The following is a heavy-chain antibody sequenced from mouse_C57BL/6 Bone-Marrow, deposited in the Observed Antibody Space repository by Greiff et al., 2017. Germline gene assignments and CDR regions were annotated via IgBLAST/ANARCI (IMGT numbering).Heavy chain of an antibody. J-gene: IGHJ4*01. Sequence: VQLQQSGAELVRPGASVKLSCTASGFNIKDDSMHWVKQRPEQGLEWIGWIDPENGDTEYASKFQGKATITADTSSNTAYLQLSSLTSEDTAVYYCTTRTAQATSYAMDYWGQGTSVTVSS. D-gene: IGHD3-2*02. CDR1: GFNIKDDS. V-gene: IGHV14-4*01. CDR2: IDPENGDT. CDR3: TTRTAQATSYAMDY.